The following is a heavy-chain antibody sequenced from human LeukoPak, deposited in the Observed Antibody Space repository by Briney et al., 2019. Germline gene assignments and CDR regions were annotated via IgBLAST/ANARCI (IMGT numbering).Heavy chain of an antibody. J-gene: IGHJ3*02. Sequence: GGSLRLSCAASGFTFSSHAMSWVRQAPGKGLEWVSAISGSGGSTYYADSVKGRFTISRDNSKNTLYLQMNSLRAEDTAVYYCASLALRSSSWQDAFDIWGQGTMVTVSS. CDR1: GFTFSSHA. D-gene: IGHD6-13*01. V-gene: IGHV3-23*01. CDR3: ASLALRSSSWQDAFDI. CDR2: ISGSGGST.